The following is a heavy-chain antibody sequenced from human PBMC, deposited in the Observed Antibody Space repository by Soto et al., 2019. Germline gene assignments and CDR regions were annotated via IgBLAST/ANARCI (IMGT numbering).Heavy chain of an antibody. J-gene: IGHJ6*03. D-gene: IGHD6-6*01. Sequence: QVQLVHSGAEVKKPGSSVKVSCKASGGTFSSYTISWVRQAPGQGLEWMGRIITILGIANYAQKFQGRVTMTEDKSTSTDSRERWSRRSDDTAMYYCAGGCWQLCCMREYYMDVWGKGTTVTVSS. CDR2: IITILGIA. CDR1: GGTFSSYT. CDR3: AGGCWQLCCMREYYMDV. V-gene: IGHV1-69*02.